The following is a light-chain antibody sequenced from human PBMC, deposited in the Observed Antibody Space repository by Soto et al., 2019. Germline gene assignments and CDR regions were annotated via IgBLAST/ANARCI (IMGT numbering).Light chain of an antibody. CDR1: QGIKNY. CDR3: QRYYNAPFT. J-gene: IGKJ4*01. CDR2: AAS. Sequence: DIRVTQYPSSLSASVGDRVTITCRASQGIKNYLAWYQQKPGEIPKLLIYAASTLESGIPPRFSGSGSGTDVTLTINNLQPEDVATYYCQRYYNAPFTFGGGTKVEIK. V-gene: IGKV1-27*01.